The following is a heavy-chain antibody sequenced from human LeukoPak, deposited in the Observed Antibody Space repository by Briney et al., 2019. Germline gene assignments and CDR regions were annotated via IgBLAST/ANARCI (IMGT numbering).Heavy chain of an antibody. CDR2: ISGTSGRT. CDR3: AKGTTMTVVVITTESAFDI. D-gene: IGHD3-22*01. CDR1: GFAFSTYN. J-gene: IGHJ3*02. Sequence: GGSLRLSCAASGFAFSTYNMNWVRQTPGKGLEWVSGISGTSGRTYYPDSVRGRFTISRDNSKNTLYLQMSSLRADDTAVYFCAKGTTMTVVVITTESAFDIWGRGTMVTVSS. V-gene: IGHV3-23*01.